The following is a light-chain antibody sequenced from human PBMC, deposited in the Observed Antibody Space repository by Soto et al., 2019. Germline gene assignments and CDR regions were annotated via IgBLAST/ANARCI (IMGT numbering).Light chain of an antibody. J-gene: IGLJ1*01. Sequence: QSVLTQPASVSGSPGQSITISCTGTSSDKFVSWYQLHPGEAPNLIIYAVTNRPSGVPDRFSGSKSGNTASLTISGLQAEDEADYYCCSHAGSQTYVFGAGTKVTVL. V-gene: IGLV2-11*01. CDR1: SSDKF. CDR2: AVT. CDR3: CSHAGSQTYV.